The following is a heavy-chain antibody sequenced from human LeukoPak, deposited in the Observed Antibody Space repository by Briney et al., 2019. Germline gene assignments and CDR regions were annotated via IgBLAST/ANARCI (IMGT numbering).Heavy chain of an antibody. CDR2: IDPSDSYT. CDR3: ARGGGLLPDAFDI. Sequence: LGESLKISCKGSGYSFTSYWISWVRQMPGKGVEWMERIDPSDSYTNYSPSFQGHVTISADKSISTAYLQWSSLKASDTAMYYCARGGGLLPDAFDIWGQGTMVTVSS. V-gene: IGHV5-10-1*01. J-gene: IGHJ3*02. D-gene: IGHD3-16*01. CDR1: GYSFTSYW.